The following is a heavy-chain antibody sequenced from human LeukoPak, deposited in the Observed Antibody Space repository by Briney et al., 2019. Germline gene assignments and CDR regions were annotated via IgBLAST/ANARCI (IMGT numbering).Heavy chain of an antibody. J-gene: IGHJ3*02. D-gene: IGHD5-24*01. CDR1: GFTFSVYW. CDR3: ARNLRLHTPRALDI. V-gene: IGHV3-7*05. Sequence: GGSLRLSCAASGFTFSVYWINWVRQAPGKGLEGVANIEEKGSQIYYADSVRGRFTISRDNAENSVYLQMNSLRAEDTAVYYCARNLRLHTPRALDIWGQGTMVTVSS. CDR2: IEEKGSQI.